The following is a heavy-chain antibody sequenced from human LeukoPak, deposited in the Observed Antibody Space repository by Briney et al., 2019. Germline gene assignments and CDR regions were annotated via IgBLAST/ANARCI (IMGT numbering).Heavy chain of an antibody. Sequence: GGSLRLSCAASGFTLSSYEMNWVRQAPGKGLEWVSYISSSGSTIYYADSVKGRFTISRDNAKNSLYLQMNSLRAEDTAVYYCARAYSSGWFKYWFDPWGQGTLVTVSS. CDR3: ARAYSSGWFKYWFDP. J-gene: IGHJ5*02. CDR1: GFTLSSYE. D-gene: IGHD6-19*01. CDR2: ISSSGSTI. V-gene: IGHV3-48*03.